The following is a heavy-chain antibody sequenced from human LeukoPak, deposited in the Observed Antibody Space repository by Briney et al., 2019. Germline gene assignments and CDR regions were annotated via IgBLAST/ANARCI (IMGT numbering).Heavy chain of an antibody. CDR1: GGSISSGDYY. D-gene: IGHD3-9*01. J-gene: IGHJ4*02. CDR3: ARDRGDILTGYSPALWY. Sequence: PSETLSLTCTVSGGSISSGDYYWSWIRQPPGKGLEWIGYIYYSGSTYYNPSLKSRVTISVDTSKNQFSLKLSSVTAADTAVYYCARDRGDILTGYSPALWYWGQGALVTISS. V-gene: IGHV4-30-4*01. CDR2: IYYSGST.